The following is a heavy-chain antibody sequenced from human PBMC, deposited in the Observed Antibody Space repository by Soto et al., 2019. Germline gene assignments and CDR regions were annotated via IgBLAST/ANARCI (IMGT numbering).Heavy chain of an antibody. CDR2: IIPIFGTA. V-gene: IGHV1-69*13. Sequence: SVKVSCKASGGTFSSYAISWVRQAPGQGLEWMGGIIPIFGTANYAQKFQGRVTITADESTSTAHMELSSLRSEDTAVYYCARDYYDSSGYYYFGYWGQGTLVTVSS. J-gene: IGHJ4*02. D-gene: IGHD3-22*01. CDR1: GGTFSSYA. CDR3: ARDYYDSSGYYYFGY.